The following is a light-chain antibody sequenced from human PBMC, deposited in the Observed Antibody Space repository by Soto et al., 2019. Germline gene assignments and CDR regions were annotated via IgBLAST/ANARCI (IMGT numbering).Light chain of an antibody. V-gene: IGKV3-11*01. CDR1: QSVSSY. CDR2: DAS. Sequence: EIVVTQSPATLYLSPGERDTLSCRASQSVSSYLALYQQKPGQAPRLLIYDASNGATGIPARFSGSGSGTDFTLTISSLEPEDFAVYYCQQRSNWPITFGQGTRLEIK. CDR3: QQRSNWPIT. J-gene: IGKJ5*01.